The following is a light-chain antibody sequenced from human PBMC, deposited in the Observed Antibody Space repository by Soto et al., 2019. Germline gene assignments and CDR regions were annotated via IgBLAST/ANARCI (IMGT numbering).Light chain of an antibody. Sequence: EIVLTQSPDTLSLSPGERATLSCRASQSVGGNNLAWYQQKPGQAPRLLIFRASNRDTGIPDRFSGSGSGTDFTLTISRLEPEDFAVYYCQLYDFARTFTFGGGTKVDIK. V-gene: IGKV3-20*01. CDR1: QSVGGNN. CDR3: QLYDFARTFT. CDR2: RAS. J-gene: IGKJ4*01.